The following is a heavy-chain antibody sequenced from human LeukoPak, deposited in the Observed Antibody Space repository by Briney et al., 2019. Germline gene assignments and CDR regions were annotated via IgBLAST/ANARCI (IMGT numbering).Heavy chain of an antibody. V-gene: IGHV3-66*02. CDR2: IYSGGST. D-gene: IGHD3-3*01. CDR3: AIGRTYYDFWSGSSLGY. CDR1: GFTVSSNY. J-gene: IGHJ4*02. Sequence: PGGSLRLSCAASGFTVSSNYMSWVRQAPGKGLEWVSVIYSGGSTYYADSVKGRFTISRDNSKNTLYLQMNSLRAEDTAVYYCAIGRTYYDFWSGSSLGYWGQGTLVTVSS.